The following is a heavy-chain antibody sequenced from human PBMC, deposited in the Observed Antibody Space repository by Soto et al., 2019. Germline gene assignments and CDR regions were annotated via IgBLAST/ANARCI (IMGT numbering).Heavy chain of an antibody. V-gene: IGHV1-58*01. CDR2: VVVGSGYT. Sequence: SVKVSCKSIGFTSSRSAVLWVRQARGQRLEWIGWVVVGSGYTNYAQKFQERVTITTDMPTSTVYMELSSLRSDDTGVYYCTAPTVKTPDYDYGADVWGQGAPVPI. CDR1: GFTSSRSA. J-gene: IGHJ6*02. D-gene: IGHD4-17*01. CDR3: TAPTVKTPDYDYGADV.